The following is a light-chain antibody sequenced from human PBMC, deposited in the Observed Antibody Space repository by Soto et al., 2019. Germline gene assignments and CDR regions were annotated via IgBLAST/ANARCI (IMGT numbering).Light chain of an antibody. CDR1: QSVDSF. CDR2: DAS. Sequence: EIVLTQSPATLSLSPGERATLSCRASQSVDSFLAWYQQKPGQAPRLLIYDASNRATAIPARFSGSGSGTDFTLTISRLEPEDFAVYYCQQRSNWPPTFGQGTKVDIK. V-gene: IGKV3-11*01. J-gene: IGKJ1*01. CDR3: QQRSNWPPT.